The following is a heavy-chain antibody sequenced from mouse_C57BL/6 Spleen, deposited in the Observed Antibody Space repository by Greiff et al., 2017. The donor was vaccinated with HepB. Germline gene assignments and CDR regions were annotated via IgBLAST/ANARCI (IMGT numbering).Heavy chain of an antibody. D-gene: IGHD3-2*01. J-gene: IGHJ1*01. CDR2: INYDGSST. V-gene: IGHV5-16*01. CDR1: GFSFRDYY. CDR3: AKPLMTAVEYWYYDV. Sequence: DVKLQESEGGLVQPGSSMKLPCTAPGFSFRDYYLAWVRQVPEKGLEWVANINYDGSSTYYLDSLKSRFIISRDNAKNILYLQMISQKSEDTATYDCAKPLMTAVEYWYYDVWCEWTTVTVSS.